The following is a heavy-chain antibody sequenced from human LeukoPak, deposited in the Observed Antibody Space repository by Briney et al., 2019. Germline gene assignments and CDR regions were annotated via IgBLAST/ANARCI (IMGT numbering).Heavy chain of an antibody. J-gene: IGHJ4*02. CDR3: ARHLPSTYEPHFDH. D-gene: IGHD5-12*01. CDR2: IYYSGST. V-gene: IGHV4-39*01. CDR1: GGSINRSSYY. Sequence: PSETLSLTCTVSGGSINRSSYYWGWIRQPPGKGLEWTGSIYYSGSTYYNPSLKSRVSISVDTSKNQFSLKMSSVTAADTAVYYCARHLPSTYEPHFDHWGQGTLVTVSS.